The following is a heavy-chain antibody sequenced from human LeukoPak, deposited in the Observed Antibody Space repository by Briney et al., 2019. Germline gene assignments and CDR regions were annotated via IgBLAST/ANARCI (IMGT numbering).Heavy chain of an antibody. CDR2: IKSDGSDT. CDR1: GFTFSRYW. D-gene: IGHD1-14*01. CDR3: ARARSQMLTPHFDY. J-gene: IGHJ4*02. V-gene: IGHV3-74*01. Sequence: GGSPRLSCVASGFTFSRYWMHWVRQAPGEGLVWVSRIKSDGSDTTYADSVKGRFTISRDNAKNSLYLQMNSLRAEDTAVYYCARARSQMLTPHFDYWGQGTLVTVSS.